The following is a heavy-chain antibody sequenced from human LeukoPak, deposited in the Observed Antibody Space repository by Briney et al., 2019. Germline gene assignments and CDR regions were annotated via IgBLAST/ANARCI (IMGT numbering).Heavy chain of an antibody. Sequence: QSGPTLVKPTQTLTLTCTFSGFSLSTSGVGVGWIRQPPGKALEWLALIYWDDDKRYRPSLKSRLIIAKDTSNNQVVLTMTNMDPEDTATYYCAHRPRPRRGYSSGWYFDYWGQGTMVTVSS. V-gene: IGHV2-5*02. CDR2: IYWDDDK. CDR3: AHRPRPRRGYSSGWYFDY. D-gene: IGHD6-19*01. J-gene: IGHJ4*02. CDR1: GFSLSTSGVG.